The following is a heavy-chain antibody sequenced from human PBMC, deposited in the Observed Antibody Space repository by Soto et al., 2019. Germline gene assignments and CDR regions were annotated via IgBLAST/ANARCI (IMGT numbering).Heavy chain of an antibody. CDR3: ARARNYYDSSGLDY. CDR2: ISAYSGNT. D-gene: IGHD3-22*01. V-gene: IGHV1-18*04. J-gene: IGHJ4*02. Sequence: ASVKVSCKASGYTFTSYGISWVRQAPGQGLEWMGWISAYSGNTNYAQKLQGRVTMTTDTSTSTAYMELRSLRSDDTAVYYCARARNYYDSSGLDYWGQGTRVTVSS. CDR1: GYTFTSYG.